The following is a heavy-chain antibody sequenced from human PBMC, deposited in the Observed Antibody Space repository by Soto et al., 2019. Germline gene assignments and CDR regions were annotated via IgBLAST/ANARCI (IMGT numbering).Heavy chain of an antibody. V-gene: IGHV3-15*01. Sequence: GGSLRLSCAASGFTFSNAWMSWVRQAPGKGLEWVGRIKSKTDGGTTDYAEPVKGRFTISRDDSKNTLYLQMNSLKTEDTAVYYCTTEDIVVVVAATRYYFDYWGQGTLVTVSS. J-gene: IGHJ4*02. CDR2: IKSKTDGGTT. CDR3: TTEDIVVVVAATRYYFDY. CDR1: GFTFSNAW. D-gene: IGHD2-15*01.